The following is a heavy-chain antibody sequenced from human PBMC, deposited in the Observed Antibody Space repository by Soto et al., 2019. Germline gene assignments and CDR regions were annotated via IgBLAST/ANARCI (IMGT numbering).Heavy chain of an antibody. CDR1: GFTFSSYS. D-gene: IGHD2-2*01. CDR2: ISSSSSYI. V-gene: IGHV3-21*01. Sequence: EVQLVESGGGLVKPGGSLRISCAASGFTFSSYSMNWVRQAPGKGLEWVSSISSSSSYIYYADSVKGRFTISRDNAKNSLYLQMNSLRAEDTAVYYCARVSWRDIVVVPGAFDIWGQGTMVTVSS. CDR3: ARVSWRDIVVVPGAFDI. J-gene: IGHJ3*02.